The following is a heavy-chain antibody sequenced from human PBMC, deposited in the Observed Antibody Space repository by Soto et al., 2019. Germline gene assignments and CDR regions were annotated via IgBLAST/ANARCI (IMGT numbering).Heavy chain of an antibody. Sequence: QVQLVQSGAEVKKPGASVKVSCKASGYTFTGYSVVWVRQAPGQGLEWMGWISAYSGDTYYAQRFQDRLTMTTDASTSTACMELTSLRSDDTAVYYCARPSGSYGDYAWSLKYWGQGTLVTVSS. V-gene: IGHV1-18*01. CDR3: ARPSGSYGDYAWSLKY. D-gene: IGHD4-17*01. CDR1: GYTFTGYS. CDR2: ISAYSGDT. J-gene: IGHJ4*02.